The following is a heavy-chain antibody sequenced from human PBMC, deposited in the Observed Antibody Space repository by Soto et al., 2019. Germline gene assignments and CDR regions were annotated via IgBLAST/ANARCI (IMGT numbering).Heavy chain of an antibody. Sequence: RESLKISCKGSGYSFTSYWIGWVRQMPGKGLEWMGIIYPGDSDTRYSPSFQGQVTISADKSISTAYLQWSSLKASDTAMYYCARCIAARRTLPYYYYGMDVWGQGTTVTVS. CDR2: IYPGDSDT. V-gene: IGHV5-51*01. D-gene: IGHD6-6*01. CDR1: GYSFTSYW. J-gene: IGHJ6*02. CDR3: ARCIAARRTLPYYYYGMDV.